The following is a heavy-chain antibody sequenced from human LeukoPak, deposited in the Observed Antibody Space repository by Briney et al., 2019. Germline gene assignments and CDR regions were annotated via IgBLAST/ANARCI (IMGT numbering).Heavy chain of an antibody. J-gene: IGHJ5*02. CDR2: IYPGDSDT. V-gene: IGHV5-51*01. CDR3: ARRRPYCSSTSCPLTNNWFDP. CDR1: GYSFTSYW. D-gene: IGHD2-2*01. Sequence: GESLKISCKGSGYSFTSYWIGWVRPMPGKGLEWMGIIYPGDSDTRYSPSFQGQVTISADKSISTAYLQWSSLKASDTAMYYCARRRPYCSSTSCPLTNNWFDPWGQGTLVTVSS.